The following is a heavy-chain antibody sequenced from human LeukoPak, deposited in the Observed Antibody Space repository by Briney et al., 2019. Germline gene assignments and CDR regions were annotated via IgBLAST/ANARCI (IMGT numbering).Heavy chain of an antibody. Sequence: GTSLRLSCEASSFTFNHFGKHWVRQAPGKGLEWVAVIWSDATNEYYADSVKGRFTISRDNFKNPVSLQMNSLRAEDTAVYYCTKDARWGFDYSNSLEHWGQGSLVTVSS. J-gene: IGHJ4*02. V-gene: IGHV3-33*06. D-gene: IGHD4-11*01. CDR3: TKDARWGFDYSNSLEH. CDR1: SFTFNHFG. CDR2: IWSDATNE.